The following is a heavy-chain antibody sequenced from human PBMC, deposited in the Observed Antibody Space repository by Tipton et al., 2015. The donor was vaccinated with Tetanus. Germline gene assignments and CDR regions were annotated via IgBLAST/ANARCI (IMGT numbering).Heavy chain of an antibody. CDR3: ARRGEARANWFDS. J-gene: IGHJ5*01. CDR1: GFTFSNYG. V-gene: IGHV3-33*01. D-gene: IGHD2-21*01. CDR2: IWYDGSNK. Sequence: SLRLSCAASGFTFSNYGMHWVRQAPGKGLEWVAVIWYDGSNKYYADSVKGRFTISRDNSKNTLYLQMNTLRDDDTAVYYCARRGEARANWFDSWGQGTLVTVSS.